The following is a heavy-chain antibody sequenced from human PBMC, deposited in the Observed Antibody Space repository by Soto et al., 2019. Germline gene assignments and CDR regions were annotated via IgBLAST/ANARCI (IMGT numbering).Heavy chain of an antibody. J-gene: IGHJ5*02. Sequence: QVQLQESGPGLVKPSQTLSLTCTVSGGSISSGGYYWSWIRQHPGKGLEWIGYIYYSGSTYYNPPRKWRISISVDQSQNQFSLKLSSGTGAGTAVYYCASDAILTGPRRDHNWCDPWGQGTLVTVSS. CDR1: GGSISSGGYY. V-gene: IGHV4-31*03. CDR2: IYYSGST. D-gene: IGHD3-9*01. CDR3: ASDAILTGPRRDHNWCDP.